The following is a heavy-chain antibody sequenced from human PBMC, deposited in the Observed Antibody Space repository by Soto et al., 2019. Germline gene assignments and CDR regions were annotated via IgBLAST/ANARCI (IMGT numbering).Heavy chain of an antibody. CDR3: ARPLVVLAAIGFAFDI. D-gene: IGHD2-15*01. CDR1: GGSSSSSSYY. V-gene: IGHV4-39*01. J-gene: IGHJ3*02. Sequence: PSETLSVPCTVAGGSSSSSSYYWGGIRQAPGEGLEWIGSIYYSGSTYYNPSLKSRVTISVDTSKNQFSLKLSSVTAADTAVYYCARPLVVLAAIGFAFDIWGQGTMVTVSS. CDR2: IYYSGST.